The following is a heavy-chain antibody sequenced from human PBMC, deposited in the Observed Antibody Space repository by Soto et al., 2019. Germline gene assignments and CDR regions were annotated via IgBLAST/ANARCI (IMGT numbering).Heavy chain of an antibody. CDR1: GGSIDRSNYY. V-gene: IGHV3-48*02. CDR2: ISSSSSTI. J-gene: IGHJ5*02. Sequence: ETLSLTCTVSGGSIDRSNYYWDWIRQPPGKGLEWVSYISSSSSTIYYADSVKGRFTISRDNAKNSLYLQMNSLRDEDTAVYYCAREGGSLNWFDPWGQGTLVTVSS. CDR3: AREGGSLNWFDP. D-gene: IGHD1-26*01.